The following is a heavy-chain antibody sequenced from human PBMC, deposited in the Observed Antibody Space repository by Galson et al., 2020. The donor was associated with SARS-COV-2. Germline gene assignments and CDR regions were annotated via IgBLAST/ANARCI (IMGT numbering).Heavy chain of an antibody. CDR3: ARVAETASTPYDFDS. Sequence: SETLSLTCTVSGGSINNYYWSWIRQSPGKGLEWIGYIFYTGSTNFNPSLKSRGTISLHTSENQFYLRLTSVTAADTAVYYCARVAETASTPYDFDSWGQGTLVTVSS. D-gene: IGHD2-2*01. V-gene: IGHV4-59*13. CDR2: IFYTGST. CDR1: GGSINNYY. J-gene: IGHJ4*02.